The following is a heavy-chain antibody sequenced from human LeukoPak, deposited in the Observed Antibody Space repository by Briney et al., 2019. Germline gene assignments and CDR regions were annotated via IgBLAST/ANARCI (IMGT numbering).Heavy chain of an antibody. CDR2: ISYDGSNK. D-gene: IGHD5-18*01. Sequence: GGSLRLSCAASGFTFSSYAMHWVRQAPGKGLEWVAVISYDGSNKYYADSVKGRFTISRDNSKNTLYLQMNSLRAEDTAVYYCARYSHGMPYGMDVWGQGTTVTVSS. J-gene: IGHJ6*02. CDR1: GFTFSSYA. V-gene: IGHV3-30-3*01. CDR3: ARYSHGMPYGMDV.